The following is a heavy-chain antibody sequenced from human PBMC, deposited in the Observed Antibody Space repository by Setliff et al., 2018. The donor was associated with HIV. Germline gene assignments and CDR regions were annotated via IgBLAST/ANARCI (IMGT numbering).Heavy chain of an antibody. Sequence: LSLTCAVSGGYISSSNWWSWVRQPPGKGLEWIGEIYHSGSTKYNPSLKSRVTISVDKSKNQSSLKLSSVTAADTAVYYCARSITMIIVAPGAFDIWGQGTMVTVSS. J-gene: IGHJ3*02. CDR3: ARSITMIIVAPGAFDI. V-gene: IGHV4-4*02. CDR2: IYHSGST. D-gene: IGHD3-22*01. CDR1: GGYISSSNW.